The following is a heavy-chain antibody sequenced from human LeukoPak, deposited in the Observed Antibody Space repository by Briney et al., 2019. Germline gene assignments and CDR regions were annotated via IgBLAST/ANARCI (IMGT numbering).Heavy chain of an antibody. D-gene: IGHD3-22*01. Sequence: SETLSLTCAVSDYSISSGYYWGWIRQSPGKGLEWIGSIYHSGSTYYNPSLKSRVTISVDTSKNEFSLKLSSVTAADTAVYFCARVQGHSYDSNGYYRYFDYWGQGTLVTVSS. V-gene: IGHV4-38-2*01. CDR2: IYHSGST. CDR1: DYSISSGYY. J-gene: IGHJ4*02. CDR3: ARVQGHSYDSNGYYRYFDY.